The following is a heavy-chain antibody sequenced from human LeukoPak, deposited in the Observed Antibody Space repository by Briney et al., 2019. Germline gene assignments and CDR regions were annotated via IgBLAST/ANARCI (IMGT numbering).Heavy chain of an antibody. J-gene: IGHJ4*02. D-gene: IGHD2-15*01. CDR3: ARARSGPFDY. CDR1: GFTFSNYA. CDR2: ISFDGSRK. Sequence: PGGSLRLSCAASGFTFSNYAIHWVRQAPGKGLEWVAVISFDGSRKYYAGSVRGRFSISRGNSKNTMYLQMNSLRVEDTAVYYCARARSGPFDYWGQGTLVTVSS. V-gene: IGHV3-30-3*01.